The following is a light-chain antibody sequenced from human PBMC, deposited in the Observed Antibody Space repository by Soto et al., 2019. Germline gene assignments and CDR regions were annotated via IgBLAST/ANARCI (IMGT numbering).Light chain of an antibody. CDR2: TND. J-gene: IGLJ3*02. CDR1: SSNIGSKP. CDR3: ATWDDTLKGPV. Sequence: QSVLTQPPSASGTPGQRVTISCSGSSSNIGSKPINWYQHLPGTAPKLLIFTNDRRPSGVPDRFSGSKSGTSGSLAITGLQSADEADYYCATWDDTLKGPVFGGGTKLPS. V-gene: IGLV1-44*01.